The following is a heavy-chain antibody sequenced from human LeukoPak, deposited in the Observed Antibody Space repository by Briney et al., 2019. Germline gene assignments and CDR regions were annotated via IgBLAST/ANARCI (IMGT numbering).Heavy chain of an antibody. J-gene: IGHJ6*03. CDR2: IYHSGST. D-gene: IGHD4-17*01. Sequence: SETLSLTCTVSGYSISSGYYWGWIRQPPGKGLEWIGSIYHSGSTYYNPSLKSRVTISVDTSKNQFSLKLSSVTAADTAVYYCARHPTVTRGVYYYYMDVWGKGTTVTVSS. V-gene: IGHV4-38-2*02. CDR3: ARHPTVTRGVYYYYMDV. CDR1: GYSISSGYY.